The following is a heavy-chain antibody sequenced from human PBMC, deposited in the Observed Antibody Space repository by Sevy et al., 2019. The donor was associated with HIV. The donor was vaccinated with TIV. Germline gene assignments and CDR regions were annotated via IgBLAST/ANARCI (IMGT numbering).Heavy chain of an antibody. D-gene: IGHD3-16*02. CDR2: INHSGST. J-gene: IGHJ4*02. CDR1: GGSFSGYY. V-gene: IGHV4-34*01. Sequence: SETLSLTCAVYGGSFSGYYWSWIRQPPGKGLEWIGEINHSGSTNYNPSLKSRVTISVDTSKNQFSLKLSSVTAADTDVYYCARKPPNYDYVWGSYRLKGYFDYWGQGTLVTVSS. CDR3: ARKPPNYDYVWGSYRLKGYFDY.